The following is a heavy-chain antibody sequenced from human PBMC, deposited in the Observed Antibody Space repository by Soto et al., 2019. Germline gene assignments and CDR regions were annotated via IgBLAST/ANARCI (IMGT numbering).Heavy chain of an antibody. CDR2: ISAYNGNT. V-gene: IGHV1-18*01. CDR3: ASSSTSGYYIYYYYYGMDV. D-gene: IGHD3-3*01. Sequence: ASVKVSCKASGYTFTSYGISWVRQAPGQGLEWMGWISAYNGNTNYAQKLQGRVTMTTDTSTSTAYMGLRSLRSDDTAVYYCASSSTSGYYIYYYYYGMDVWGQGTTVTVSS. J-gene: IGHJ6*02. CDR1: GYTFTSYG.